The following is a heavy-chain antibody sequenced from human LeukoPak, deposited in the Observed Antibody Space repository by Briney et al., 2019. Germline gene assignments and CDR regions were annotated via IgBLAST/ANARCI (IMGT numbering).Heavy chain of an antibody. J-gene: IGHJ4*02. CDR2: TTATADVT. CDR3: ARGSSADKY. Sequence: GGSLRLSCAASGFTFSSYGMSWVRQAPGKGLQWVSATTATADVTYYTDAVKGRFIISRDNSKNTLYLQMNSLRVDDTAMYYCARGSSADKYWGQGTLGAVSS. V-gene: IGHV3-23*01. D-gene: IGHD6-25*01. CDR1: GFTFSSYG.